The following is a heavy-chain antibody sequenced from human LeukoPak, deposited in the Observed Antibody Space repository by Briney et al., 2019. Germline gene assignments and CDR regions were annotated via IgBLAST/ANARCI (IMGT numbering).Heavy chain of an antibody. V-gene: IGHV3-48*03. J-gene: IGHJ4*02. CDR1: GFTFSSYE. D-gene: IGHD3-22*01. CDR3: ARGSVYYYDSSGHWGY. Sequence: PGGSLRPSCAASGFTFSSYEMNWVRQAPGKGLEWVSYISSSGSTIYYADSVKGRFTISRDNAKNSLYLQMNSLRAEDTAVYYCARGSVYYYDSSGHWGYWGQGTLVTVSS. CDR2: ISSSGSTI.